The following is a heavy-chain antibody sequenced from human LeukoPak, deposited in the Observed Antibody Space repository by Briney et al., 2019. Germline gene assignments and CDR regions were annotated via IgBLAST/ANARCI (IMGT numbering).Heavy chain of an antibody. CDR2: ISGSSRTI. Sequence: GGSLRLSCAASGFTFSSYSMNWVRQAPGKGLEWVSYISGSSRTIYYADSVKGRFTISRDNAKNSLHLQMSSLKDEDTAVYYCAREIGYYDTSGYSDWGQGTLVTVSS. J-gene: IGHJ4*02. D-gene: IGHD3-22*01. V-gene: IGHV3-48*02. CDR1: GFTFSSYS. CDR3: AREIGYYDTSGYSD.